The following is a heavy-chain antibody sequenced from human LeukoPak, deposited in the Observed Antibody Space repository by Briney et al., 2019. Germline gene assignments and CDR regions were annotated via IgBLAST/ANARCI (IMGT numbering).Heavy chain of an antibody. D-gene: IGHD3-3*01. CDR2: ISGSGGST. CDR1: GFTFSSYA. J-gene: IGHJ5*02. CDR3: AKESPDYDFWCGYPTGYWFDP. Sequence: GGSLRLSCAASGFTFSSYAMSWVRQAPGKGLEWVSAISGSGGSTYYADSVKGRFTISRDNSKNTLYLQMNSLRAEDTAVYYCAKESPDYDFWCGYPTGYWFDPWGQGTLVTVSS. V-gene: IGHV3-23*01.